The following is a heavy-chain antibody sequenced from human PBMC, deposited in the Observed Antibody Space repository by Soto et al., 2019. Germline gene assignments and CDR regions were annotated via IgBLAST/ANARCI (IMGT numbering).Heavy chain of an antibody. D-gene: IGHD6-6*01. CDR3: AKGQLVGGALVSGNGMDV. Sequence: RGSLRLSCAASGFTFSSYDMHGVRQATGKGLEWVAVISYDGSNKYDADAVRGRFTISRDNSKNTLYLQMNSLRAEDTAVYYCAKGQLVGGALVSGNGMDVWGQGTTVTVSS. J-gene: IGHJ6*02. CDR1: GFTFSSYD. V-gene: IGHV3-30*18. CDR2: ISYDGSNK.